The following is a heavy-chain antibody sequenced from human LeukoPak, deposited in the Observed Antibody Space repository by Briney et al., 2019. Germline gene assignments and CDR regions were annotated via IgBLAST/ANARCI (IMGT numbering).Heavy chain of an antibody. J-gene: IGHJ3*02. V-gene: IGHV3-21*01. CDR1: GFTFSSYS. CDR2: ISSSSSYI. D-gene: IGHD2-2*01. Sequence: GGSLRLSCAASGFTFSSYSMNWVRQSPGKGLQGVSSISSSSSYIYYADSVKGRFTISRDNAKNSLYLQMNSLRAEDTAVYYCARDQPLTIVGVPSAQGTFVIWGQGTMVTVSP. CDR3: ARDQPLTIVGVPSAQGTFVI.